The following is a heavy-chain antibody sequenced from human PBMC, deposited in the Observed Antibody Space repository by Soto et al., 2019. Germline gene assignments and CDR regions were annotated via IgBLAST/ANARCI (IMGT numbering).Heavy chain of an antibody. CDR2: IYNSGST. V-gene: IGHV4-31*03. D-gene: IGHD1-1*01. CDR3: ARQYDNNFPSWFDP. CDR1: GGSISSGGYY. Sequence: QVQLQESGPGLVKPSQTLSLTCTVSGGSISSGGYYWSWIRQHPGKGLEWIGYIYNSGSTSYNPSLKSRITMSADTSKNQFSLRLTSVTAADTAVYYCARQYDNNFPSWFDPWGQGTLVTVSS. J-gene: IGHJ5*02.